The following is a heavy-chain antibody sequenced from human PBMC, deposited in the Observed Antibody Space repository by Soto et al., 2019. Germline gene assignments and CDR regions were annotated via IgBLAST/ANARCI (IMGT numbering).Heavy chain of an antibody. Sequence: VPVKVSCKASGYTFTDYFMHWVRQAPGQGLEWMGWINPHSGGTNYAQKFQGRVTMTRDTSISTAYMELSGLRSDDTAVYYCAGIPEATGWFAPWGQGTLVTVSS. CDR3: AGIPEATGWFAP. CDR1: GYTFTDYF. CDR2: INPHSGGT. D-gene: IGHD1-20*01. J-gene: IGHJ5*02. V-gene: IGHV1-2*02.